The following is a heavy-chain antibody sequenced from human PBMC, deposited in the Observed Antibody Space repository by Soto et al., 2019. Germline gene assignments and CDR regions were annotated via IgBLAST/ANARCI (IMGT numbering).Heavy chain of an antibody. CDR2: IYPGDSDT. CDR3: ARTSAAGKYYDGMDV. V-gene: IGHV5-51*01. D-gene: IGHD6-13*01. J-gene: IGHJ6*02. CDR1: GFNFPTFW. Sequence: GESLKISCKHSGFNFPTFWIAWVRQMPGKGLEWMGTIYPGDSDTRYSPSFQGQVTISADKSISTAYLQWSSLKASDTAMYYCARTSAAGKYYDGMDVWGQGTTVTVSS.